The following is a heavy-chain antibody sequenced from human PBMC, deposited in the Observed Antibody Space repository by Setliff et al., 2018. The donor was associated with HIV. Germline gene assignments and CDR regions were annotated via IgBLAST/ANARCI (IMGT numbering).Heavy chain of an antibody. J-gene: IGHJ6*02. V-gene: IGHV4-30-4*08. CDR3: ARAPLSRLRSYYYYYGMDV. CDR1: GGSISSGDYY. Sequence: PSETLSLTCTVSGGSISSGDYYWSWIRQPPGKGLEWIGYIYYSGSIYYNPSLKSRVTISIDTPKNQFSLKLSSVTAADTAVYYCARAPLSRLRSYYYYYGMDVWGQGTTVTVSS. D-gene: IGHD4-17*01. CDR2: IYYSGSI.